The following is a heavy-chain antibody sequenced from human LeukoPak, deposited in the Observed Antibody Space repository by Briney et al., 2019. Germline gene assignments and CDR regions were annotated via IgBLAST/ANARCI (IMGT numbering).Heavy chain of an antibody. CDR2: IYYSGST. Sequence: PSETLSLTCTVSGGSISSGGYYWSWIRQHPGKGLEWIGYIYYSGSTYYNPSLKSRVTISVDTSKNQFSLKLSSVTAADTAVYYCARGTYYYDSHHDYWGQGTLVTVSS. CDR3: ARGTYYYDSHHDY. D-gene: IGHD3-22*01. V-gene: IGHV4-31*03. J-gene: IGHJ4*02. CDR1: GGSISSGGYY.